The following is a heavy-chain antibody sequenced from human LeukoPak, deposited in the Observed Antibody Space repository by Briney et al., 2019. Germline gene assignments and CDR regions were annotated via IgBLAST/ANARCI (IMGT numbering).Heavy chain of an antibody. CDR1: GFTVSSNY. CDR3: ARYLAPINYDFWSGYYRNAFDI. V-gene: IGHV3-66*02. D-gene: IGHD3-3*01. Sequence: GGSLRLSCAASGFTVSSNYMSWVRQAPGKGLEWVSVIYSGGSTYYADSVKGRFTISRDNSKNTLYLQMNSLRAEDTAVYYCARYLAPINYDFWSGYYRNAFDIWGQGTMVTVSS. CDR2: IYSGGST. J-gene: IGHJ3*02.